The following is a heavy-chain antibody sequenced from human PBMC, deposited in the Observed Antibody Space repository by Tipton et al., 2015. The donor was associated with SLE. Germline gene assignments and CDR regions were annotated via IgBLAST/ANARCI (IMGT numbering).Heavy chain of an antibody. Sequence: TLSLTCAVSGYSLSSGYYWGWMRLPPGKGLGWIGTIYHSGSTYYNPSLKSRVTISVDTSKNQFSLKLSSVTAADTAVYYCARHDEGFDAFDIWGQGTMVTVSS. CDR3: ARHDEGFDAFDI. J-gene: IGHJ3*02. CDR1: GYSLSSGYY. V-gene: IGHV4-38-2*01. CDR2: IYHSGST. D-gene: IGHD1-1*01.